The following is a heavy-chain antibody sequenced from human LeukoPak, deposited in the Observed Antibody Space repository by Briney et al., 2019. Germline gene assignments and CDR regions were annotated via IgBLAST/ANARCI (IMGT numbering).Heavy chain of an antibody. Sequence: ASVKVSCKASGYTFTSYGISWVRQAPGQGLEWMGWISAYNGNTNYAQKLQGRVTMTTDTSTSTAYVELRSLRSDDTAVYYCASGSGSYSDWFDPWGQGTLVTVSS. CDR3: ASGSGSYSDWFDP. CDR1: GYTFTSYG. J-gene: IGHJ5*02. D-gene: IGHD1-26*01. V-gene: IGHV1-18*01. CDR2: ISAYNGNT.